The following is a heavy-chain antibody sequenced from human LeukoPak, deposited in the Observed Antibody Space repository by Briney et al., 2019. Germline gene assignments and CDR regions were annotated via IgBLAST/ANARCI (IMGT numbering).Heavy chain of an antibody. CDR3: AKDLTWYYFDY. CDR1: GFTFSSYE. D-gene: IGHD2/OR15-2a*01. CDR2: ISYDGSNK. Sequence: GGSLRLSCAASGFTFSSYEMNWVRQAPGKGLEWVAVISYDGSNKYYADSVKGRFTISRDNSKNTLYLQMNSLRAEDTAVYYCAKDLTWYYFDYWGQGTLVTVSS. J-gene: IGHJ4*02. V-gene: IGHV3-30*18.